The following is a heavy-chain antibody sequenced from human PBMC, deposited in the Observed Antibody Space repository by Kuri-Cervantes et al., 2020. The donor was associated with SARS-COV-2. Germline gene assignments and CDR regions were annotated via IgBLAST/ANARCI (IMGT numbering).Heavy chain of an antibody. Sequence: GESLKISCAASGFTFSDYYMSWIRQAPGKGLEWVSYISSSGSTIYYADSVKGRFTISRDNAKNSLYLQMNSLRAEDTAVYYCARSYDFWSGPSGPAFDIWGQGTMVTVSS. CDR2: ISSSGSTI. CDR3: ARSYDFWSGPSGPAFDI. J-gene: IGHJ3*02. CDR1: GFTFSDYY. V-gene: IGHV3-11*01. D-gene: IGHD3-3*01.